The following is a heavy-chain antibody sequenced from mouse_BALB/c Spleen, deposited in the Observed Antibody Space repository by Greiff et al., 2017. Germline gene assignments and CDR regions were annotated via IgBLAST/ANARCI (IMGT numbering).Heavy chain of an antibody. D-gene: IGHD2-4*01. Sequence: QVHVKQSGAELVRPGTSVKVSCKASGYAFTNYLIEWVKQRPGQGLEWIGVINPGSGGTNYNEKFKGKATLTADKSSSTAYMQLSSLTSDDSAVYFCARQTMITTGFAYWGQGTLVTVSA. V-gene: IGHV1-54*01. CDR2: INPGSGGT. CDR3: ARQTMITTGFAY. CDR1: GYAFTNYL. J-gene: IGHJ3*01.